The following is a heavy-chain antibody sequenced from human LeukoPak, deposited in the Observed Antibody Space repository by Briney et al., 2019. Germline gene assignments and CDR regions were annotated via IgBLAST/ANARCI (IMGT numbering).Heavy chain of an antibody. V-gene: IGHV1-8*01. Sequence: ASVKVSCKASGYTFTSYDINWVRQATGQGLEWMGWMNPNSGNTGYAQKFQGRVTMTRNTSISTAYMELSSLRSEDTAVYYCARGPYYDFWSGYFLLDYYGMDVWGQGTTVTVSS. CDR2: MNPNSGNT. CDR3: ARGPYYDFWSGYFLLDYYGMDV. CDR1: GYTFTSYD. J-gene: IGHJ6*02. D-gene: IGHD3-3*01.